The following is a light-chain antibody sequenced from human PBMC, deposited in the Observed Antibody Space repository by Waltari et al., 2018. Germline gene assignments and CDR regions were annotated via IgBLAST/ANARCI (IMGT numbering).Light chain of an antibody. V-gene: IGKV1-5*03. CDR3: QQYNSYPYT. CDR1: QSISSW. Sequence: DIQMTQSTSTLSASVGNRVTITCWASQSISSWLAWYQQKPGKAPKLLIYKASSLESGVPSRFSGSGSGTEFTLTISSLQPDDFATYYCQQYNSYPYTFGQGTKLEIK. CDR2: KAS. J-gene: IGKJ2*01.